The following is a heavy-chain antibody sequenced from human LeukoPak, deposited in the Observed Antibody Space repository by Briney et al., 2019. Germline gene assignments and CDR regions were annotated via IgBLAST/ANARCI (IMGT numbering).Heavy chain of an antibody. Sequence: SETLSLTCAVYGGSFSGYYWSWIRQPPGKGLEWIGEINHSGSTNYNPSLKSRVTMSVDTSKNQFFLKLSSVTAADTAVYYCARSPRRPHFYSSGSYYYYFDYWGQGTPVTVSS. CDR3: ARSPRRPHFYSSGSYYYYFDY. V-gene: IGHV4-34*01. CDR2: INHSGST. J-gene: IGHJ4*02. D-gene: IGHD3-10*01. CDR1: GGSFSGYY.